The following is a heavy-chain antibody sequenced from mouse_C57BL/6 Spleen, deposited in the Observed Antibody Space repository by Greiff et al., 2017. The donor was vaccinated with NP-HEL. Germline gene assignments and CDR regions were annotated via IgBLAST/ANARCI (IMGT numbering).Heavy chain of an antibody. Sequence: QVQLQQPGTELVKPGASVKLSRKASGYTFTSYWMHWVKQRPGQGLEWIGNINPSNGGSNYNEKCKSKATLTVYKSSSAAYMQLSSLTSEDSAVYYCARSRGVELRNFDVWGTGTTVTVSS. CDR1: GYTFTSYW. CDR2: INPSNGGS. V-gene: IGHV1-53*01. J-gene: IGHJ1*03. D-gene: IGHD1-1*01. CDR3: ARSRGVELRNFDV.